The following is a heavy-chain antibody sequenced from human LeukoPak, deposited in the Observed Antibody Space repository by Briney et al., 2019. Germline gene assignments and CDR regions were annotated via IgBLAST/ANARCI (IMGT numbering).Heavy chain of an antibody. CDR1: GGSISSGGYY. V-gene: IGHV4-31*03. J-gene: IGHJ4*02. D-gene: IGHD3-16*02. Sequence: SETLSLTCTVSGGSISSGGYYWSWIRQHPGKGLEWIGYIYYSGSTYYNPSLKGRVTISVDTSKNQFSLKLSSVTAADTAVYYCARVGSRDYVWGSYRALYYFDYWGQGTLVTVSS. CDR2: IYYSGST. CDR3: ARVGSRDYVWGSYRALYYFDY.